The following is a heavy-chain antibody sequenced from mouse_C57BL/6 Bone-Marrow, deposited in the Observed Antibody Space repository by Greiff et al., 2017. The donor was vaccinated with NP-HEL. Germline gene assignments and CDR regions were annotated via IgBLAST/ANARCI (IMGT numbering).Heavy chain of an antibody. CDR3: ARAYYYGSSSYYAMDY. CDR2: IYPRSGNT. J-gene: IGHJ4*01. V-gene: IGHV1-81*01. CDR1: GYTFTSYG. D-gene: IGHD1-1*01. Sequence: QVQLQQSGAELARPGDSVKLSCKASGYTFTSYGISWVKQRTGQGLEWIGEIYPRSGNTYYNEKFKGKATLTADKSSSTAYMELRSLTSEDSAVYFCARAYYYGSSSYYAMDYWGQGTSVTVSS.